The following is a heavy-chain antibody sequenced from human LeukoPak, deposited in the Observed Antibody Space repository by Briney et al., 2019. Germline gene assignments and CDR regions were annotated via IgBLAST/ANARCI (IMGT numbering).Heavy chain of an antibody. CDR2: IYYSGST. CDR1: GGSITSYY. Sequence: PSETLSLTCTVSGGSITSYYWHWIRQPPGKGLEWIGIIYYSGSTNYNPPLKSRVTISVGTSRNQFSLKLHSVTAADTAVYYCALQRPLKGVWGQGTTVTVSS. D-gene: IGHD1-1*01. V-gene: IGHV4-59*01. J-gene: IGHJ6*02. CDR3: ALQRPLKGV.